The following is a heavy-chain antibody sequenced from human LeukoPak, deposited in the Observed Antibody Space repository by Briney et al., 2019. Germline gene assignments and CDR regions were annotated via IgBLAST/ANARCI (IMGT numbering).Heavy chain of an antibody. CDR2: IYYNGRT. CDR1: GGSISSYY. J-gene: IGHJ4*02. D-gene: IGHD2-2*01. CDR3: ARVFCSSTSCQKTFDY. V-gene: IGHV4-59*01. Sequence: SETLSHTCSVSGGSISSYYWSWIRQPPGKGLEWIGYIYYNGRTHYNPSLESRVTISVDTSKNQFSLQLHSVTAADTAVYYCARVFCSSTSCQKTFDYWGQGSLVTVSS.